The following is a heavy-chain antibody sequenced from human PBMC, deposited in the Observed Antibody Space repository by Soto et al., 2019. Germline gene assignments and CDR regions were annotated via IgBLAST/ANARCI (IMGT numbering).Heavy chain of an antibody. CDR3: ARVRGYCSGGSCYGSLRYYYYMDV. J-gene: IGHJ6*03. V-gene: IGHV4-34*01. D-gene: IGHD2-15*01. Sequence: SENLSLTCAVYGGSFSGYYWSWIRQPPGKGLEWIGEINHSGSTNYNPSLKSRVTISVDTSKNQFSLKLSSVTAADTAVYYCARVRGYCSGGSCYGSLRYYYYMDVWGKGTTVTVSS. CDR1: GGSFSGYY. CDR2: INHSGST.